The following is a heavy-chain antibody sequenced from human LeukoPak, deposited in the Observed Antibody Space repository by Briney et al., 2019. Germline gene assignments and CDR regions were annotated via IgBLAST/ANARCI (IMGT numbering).Heavy chain of an antibody. CDR3: AGSYCSGGSCQTQYYFDY. D-gene: IGHD2-15*01. V-gene: IGHV1-46*01. Sequence: SVKVSCKASGYTFTSYYMHWVRQAPGQGLEWMGIINPSGGSTSYAQKFQGRVTMTRDTSTSTVYMELSSLRSEDTAVYYCAGSYCSGGSCQTQYYFDYWGQGTLVTVSS. J-gene: IGHJ4*02. CDR2: INPSGGST. CDR1: GYTFTSYY.